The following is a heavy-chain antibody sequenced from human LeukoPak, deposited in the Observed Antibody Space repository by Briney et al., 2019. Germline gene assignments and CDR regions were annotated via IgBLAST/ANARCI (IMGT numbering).Heavy chain of an antibody. V-gene: IGHV5-51*01. CDR2: IYPGDSDT. D-gene: IGHD2-15*01. CDR3: ARRYCSGGSCSYVDY. CDR1: GYSFTSYW. J-gene: IGHJ4*02. Sequence: GESLKISCKGSGYSFTSYWIGWVRQMPGKGLEWVGIIYPGDSDTRYSPSFQGQVTISADKSISTAYLQWSSLKASDTAMYYCARRYCSGGSCSYVDYWGQGTLVTVSS.